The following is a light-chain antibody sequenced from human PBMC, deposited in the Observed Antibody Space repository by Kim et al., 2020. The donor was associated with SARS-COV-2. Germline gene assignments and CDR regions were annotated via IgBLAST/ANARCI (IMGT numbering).Light chain of an antibody. V-gene: IGLV3-1*01. CDR2: QDS. CDR3: QAWDSSTWV. CDR1: KLGDKY. Sequence: SYELTRPPSVSVSPGQTASITCSGDKLGDKYACWYQQKPGQSPVLVIYQDSKRPSGIPERFSGSNSGNTATLTISGTQAMDEADYYCQAWDSSTWVFGGG. J-gene: IGLJ3*02.